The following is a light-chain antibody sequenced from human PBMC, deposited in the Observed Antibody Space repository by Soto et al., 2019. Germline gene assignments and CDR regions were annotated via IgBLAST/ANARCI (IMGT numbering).Light chain of an antibody. J-gene: IGKJ1*01. CDR1: QSVYNNY. Sequence: EIVLTQSPGTLSLSPGERATLSCRASQSVYNNYLAWYQQTPGQAPRLLIYGASSRATGIPDRFSGSGSGTDFTLTISRLEPEDFAVYYCQQCGSSPWTFGQGTNMEIK. CDR2: GAS. CDR3: QQCGSSPWT. V-gene: IGKV3-20*01.